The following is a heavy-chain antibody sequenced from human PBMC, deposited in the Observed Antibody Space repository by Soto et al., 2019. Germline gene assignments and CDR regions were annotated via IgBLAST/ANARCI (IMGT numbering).Heavy chain of an antibody. CDR3: ASSSGDLDVYGMDI. CDR1: GFTFSRYA. Sequence: GGSLRLSCAASGFTFSRYAMSWVRQAPGKGLGWVSTVTGGGHTTYNADSVNGRFTISRDNSKNTLYPQMNNLRAEDTAIYYCASSSGDLDVYGMDIWGPGTTVTVSS. CDR2: VTGGGHTT. V-gene: IGHV3-23*01. J-gene: IGHJ6*02. D-gene: IGHD3-10*01.